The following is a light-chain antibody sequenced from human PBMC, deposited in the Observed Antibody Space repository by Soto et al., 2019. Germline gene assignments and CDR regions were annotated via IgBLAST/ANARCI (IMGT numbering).Light chain of an antibody. J-gene: IGLJ3*02. CDR1: SSDVGSYNL. Sequence: QSALTQPASVSGSPGQSITISCIGTSSDVGSYNLVSWYQQYPGKAPKLMTYEGTERPSGVSNRFSGSKSGNTASLTISGLQAEDEADYYCCAYTNSATLVFGGGTKLTVL. CDR2: EGT. V-gene: IGLV2-23*01. CDR3: CAYTNSATLV.